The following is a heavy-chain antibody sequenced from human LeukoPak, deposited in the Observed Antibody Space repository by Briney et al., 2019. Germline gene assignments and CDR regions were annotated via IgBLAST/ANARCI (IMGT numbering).Heavy chain of an antibody. J-gene: IGHJ6*03. CDR2: IIPIFGTA. CDR3: ARDLYRPRGYYYYYMDV. V-gene: IGHV1-69*05. D-gene: IGHD2-8*01. CDR1: GGTFISYA. Sequence: ASVNVSCKASGGTFISYAISWVRQAPGQGLEWMGGIIPIFGTANYAQKFQGRVTITTDESTSTAYMEPSSLRSEDTAVYYCARDLYRPRGYYYYYMDVWGKGTTVTVSS.